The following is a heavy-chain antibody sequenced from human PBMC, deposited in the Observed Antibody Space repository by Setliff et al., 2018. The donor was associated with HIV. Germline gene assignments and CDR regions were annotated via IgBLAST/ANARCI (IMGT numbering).Heavy chain of an antibody. J-gene: IGHJ4*02. CDR2: IYFSESP. D-gene: IGHD2-2*01. V-gene: IGHV4-39*01. Sequence: SETLSLTCSVSGDSISNPNYYWGWIRQPPGKGLEWIGSIYFSESPYYNPSLSSRVTISVDTSTNQFSLRLSSVTAADTAVYYCARGLRYCSSTSCAGFDYWGQGTLVTVSS. CDR3: ARGLRYCSSTSCAGFDY. CDR1: GDSISNPNYY.